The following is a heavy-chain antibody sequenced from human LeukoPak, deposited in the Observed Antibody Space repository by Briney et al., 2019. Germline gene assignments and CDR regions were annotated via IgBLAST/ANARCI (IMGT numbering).Heavy chain of an antibody. CDR1: GFTFSSYA. J-gene: IGHJ4*02. D-gene: IGHD1-20*01. CDR2: INNSGGST. CDR3: EINWNCDY. V-gene: IGHV3-23*01. Sequence: GGSLRLSCAASGFTFSSYAMGWVRQAPGKGLEWVSIINNSGGSTYYVDSVKGRFTISRDNSKNTLYLQMNSLRAEDTAIYYCEINWNCDYWGQGTLVTVSS.